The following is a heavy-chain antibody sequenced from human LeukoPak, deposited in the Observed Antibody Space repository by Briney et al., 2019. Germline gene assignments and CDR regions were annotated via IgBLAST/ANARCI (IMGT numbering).Heavy chain of an antibody. D-gene: IGHD5-12*01. V-gene: IGHV3-23*01. CDR2: ISGSGGST. CDR1: GFTFSRYE. J-gene: IGHJ4*02. CDR3: AKENKVDYFDY. Sequence: GGSLRLSCAASGFTFSRYEMNWVRQAPGKGLEWVSAISGSGGSTYYADSVKGRFTISRDNSKNTLYLQMNSLRAEDTAVYYCAKENKVDYFDYWGQGTLVTVSS.